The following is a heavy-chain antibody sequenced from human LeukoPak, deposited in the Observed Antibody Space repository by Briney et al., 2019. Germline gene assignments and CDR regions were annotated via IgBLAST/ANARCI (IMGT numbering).Heavy chain of an antibody. CDR2: IYYSGST. Sequence: SETLSLTFTVSGCSISSYYWNWMRQPPGKGLAWIGYIYYSGSTNYNPSLKSRVRIAVDTSKNQLSLKLSSVTAADTAVYYCARGGEEMATIEEYFQHWGQGTLVTVSS. CDR1: GCSISSYY. J-gene: IGHJ1*01. CDR3: ARGGEEMATIEEYFQH. V-gene: IGHV4-59*01. D-gene: IGHD5-24*01.